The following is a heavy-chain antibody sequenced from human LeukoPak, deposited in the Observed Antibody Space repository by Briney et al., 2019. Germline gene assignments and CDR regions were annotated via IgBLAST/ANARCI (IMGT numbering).Heavy chain of an antibody. Sequence: PGGSLRLSCAASGFTFSSYIMHWVRQAPGKGLEWVSSISHSSSYIYYADSVKGRFTISRDNAKNSLYLQMNSLRAEDTAVYYCARAYRDAFDIWGQETMVTVSS. J-gene: IGHJ3*02. CDR2: ISHSSSYI. CDR3: ARAYRDAFDI. V-gene: IGHV3-21*01. CDR1: GFTFSSYI.